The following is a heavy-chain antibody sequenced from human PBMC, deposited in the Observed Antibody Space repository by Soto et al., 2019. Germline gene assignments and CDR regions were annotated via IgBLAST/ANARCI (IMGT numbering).Heavy chain of an antibody. CDR2: IDGVGTGT. J-gene: IGHJ4*02. Sequence: EVQLVQSGGGSVQPGGSLRLSCAASGFTFTNYWMHWVRQVPGKGLVWVSRIDGVGTGTSYSDSVRGRFTISRDNAENTLYLQMNSLRAEDTAVYYCTKVFEYWGQGTPVTVSS. V-gene: IGHV3-74*01. CDR3: TKVFEY. CDR1: GFTFTNYW.